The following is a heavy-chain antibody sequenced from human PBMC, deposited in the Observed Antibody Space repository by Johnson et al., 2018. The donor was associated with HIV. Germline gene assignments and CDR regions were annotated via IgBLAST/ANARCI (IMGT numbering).Heavy chain of an antibody. CDR2: ISSSGSTI. CDR3: ARDGDTVTTQGAFDI. J-gene: IGHJ3*02. V-gene: IGHV3-48*04. CDR1: GFTFSSYP. Sequence: VQLVESGGGVVLPGRSLRLSCAASGFTFSSYPMHWVRQAPGKGLEWVSYISSSGSTIYYADSVKCRFTISRDNAKNSLYRQMNSLRAEDTSVYYCARDGDTVTTQGAFDIWGQGTMVTVSS. D-gene: IGHD4-17*01.